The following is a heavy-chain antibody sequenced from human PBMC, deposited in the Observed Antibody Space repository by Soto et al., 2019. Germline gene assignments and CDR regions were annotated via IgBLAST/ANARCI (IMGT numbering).Heavy chain of an antibody. J-gene: IGHJ6*02. CDR3: ARDPPNDKTQLDYGMDV. Sequence: EVQLLESGGGLGQGGGSLRLSCAASGFTFSSYTMNWVRQAPGKGLEWVSLISARGGSTYYADSVKGRFTISRDNSKNTLYRQMNSLRAEDTGVYYCARDPPNDKTQLDYGMDVWGQGTAVTVSS. CDR1: GFTFSSYT. D-gene: IGHD2-2*01. CDR2: ISARGGST. V-gene: IGHV3-23*01.